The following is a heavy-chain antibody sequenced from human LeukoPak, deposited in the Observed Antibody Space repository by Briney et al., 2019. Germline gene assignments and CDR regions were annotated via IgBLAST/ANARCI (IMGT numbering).Heavy chain of an antibody. CDR2: IKNKADGGTA. CDR1: GFTFSNAW. D-gene: IGHD1-26*01. J-gene: IGHJ4*02. CDR3: IKDPQSWAED. Sequence: GGSLRLSCAASGFTFSNAWMSWVRQAPGKGLEWVGRIKNKADGGTADYAAPVKGRFTISRDDSKNTLFLQMNSLKTEDTAVYYCIKDPQSWAEDWGQGTLVTVSS. V-gene: IGHV3-15*01.